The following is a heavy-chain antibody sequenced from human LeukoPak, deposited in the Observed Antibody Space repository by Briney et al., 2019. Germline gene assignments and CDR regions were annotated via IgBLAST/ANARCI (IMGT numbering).Heavy chain of an antibody. CDR3: AKDRGDCSSTSCYLSD. V-gene: IGHV3-23*01. CDR1: GFTFSSYA. Sequence: GGSLRLSCAASGFTFSSYAMTWVRQAPGKGLEWVSAIRTTGGGTYYADSVKGRFTISRDNSKNTLYLQMNSLRAEDTAVYSCAKDRGDCSSTSCYLSDWGQGTLVPVSS. J-gene: IGHJ4*02. CDR2: IRTTGGGT. D-gene: IGHD2-2*01.